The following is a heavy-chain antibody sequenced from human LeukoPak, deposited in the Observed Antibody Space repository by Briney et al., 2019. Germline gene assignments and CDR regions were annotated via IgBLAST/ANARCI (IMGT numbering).Heavy chain of an antibody. V-gene: IGHV3-20*04. D-gene: IGHD5-18*01. CDR3: ARTRYSYGYGAFDI. CDR1: GFTFDDYG. CDR2: INWNGGST. J-gene: IGHJ3*02. Sequence: GGSLRLSCAASGFTFDDYGMSWVRQAPGKGLEWVSGINWNGGSTGYADSVKGRFTISRDNAKNSLYLQMNSLRAEDTAVYYCARTRYSYGYGAFDIWGQGTMVTVSS.